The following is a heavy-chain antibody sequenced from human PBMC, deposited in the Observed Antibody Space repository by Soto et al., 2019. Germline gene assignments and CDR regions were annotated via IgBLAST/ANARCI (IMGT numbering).Heavy chain of an antibody. CDR2: IWYDGSIK. V-gene: IGHV3-33*08. Sequence: LRLSFVASGFTFSSYGMHWVRQAPGKGLEWLAVIWYDGSIKYYADSVKGRFTISRDDSKNTLYLQMDSLRVEDSAIYYCPRAFSPGVAGRLFDFWGLGTPVTVSS. J-gene: IGHJ4*02. CDR1: GFTFSSYG. CDR3: PRAFSPGVAGRLFDF. D-gene: IGHD6-19*01.